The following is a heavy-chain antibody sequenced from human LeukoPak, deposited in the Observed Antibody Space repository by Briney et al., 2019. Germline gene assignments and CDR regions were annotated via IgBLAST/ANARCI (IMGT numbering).Heavy chain of an antibody. J-gene: IGHJ5*02. Sequence: ASVKVSCKASGYTFTDYYLHWVRQAPGQGLAWMGWINPNSGGANFALNFQGRVTMTRATSISTAYMELSRLTSDDTAVYYCARGVGSSWFDPWGQGTLVTVSS. D-gene: IGHD6-13*01. V-gene: IGHV1-2*02. CDR3: ARGVGSSWFDP. CDR2: INPNSGGA. CDR1: GYTFTDYY.